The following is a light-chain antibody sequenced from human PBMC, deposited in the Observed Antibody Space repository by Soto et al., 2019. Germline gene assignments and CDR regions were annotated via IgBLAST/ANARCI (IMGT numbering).Light chain of an antibody. Sequence: QSALTQPPSASGSPGQSVTISCTGTSSDVGAYNYVSWYQQHPGRAPKLMIYDVRNRPSGISDRFSGSKSGDTASLIISGLQAEDEADYYCAAWDDSLSGRVFGGGTKVTVL. V-gene: IGLV2-8*01. CDR3: AAWDDSLSGRV. CDR2: DVR. J-gene: IGLJ3*02. CDR1: SSDVGAYNY.